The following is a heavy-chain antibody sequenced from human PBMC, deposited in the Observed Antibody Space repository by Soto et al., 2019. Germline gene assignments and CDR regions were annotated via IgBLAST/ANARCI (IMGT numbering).Heavy chain of an antibody. D-gene: IGHD2-15*01. V-gene: IGHV1-24*01. CDR1: GYTLTELS. CDR3: ATDRGFRGYCSGGSCYCL. J-gene: IGHJ4*02. Sequence: ASLKVSCKVSGYTLTELSMHWVRQAPGKGLEWMGGFDPEDGETIYAQKFQGRVTMTEDTSTDTAYMELSSLRSEDTAVYYCATDRGFRGYCSGGSCYCLWGQGTLVTVPQ. CDR2: FDPEDGET.